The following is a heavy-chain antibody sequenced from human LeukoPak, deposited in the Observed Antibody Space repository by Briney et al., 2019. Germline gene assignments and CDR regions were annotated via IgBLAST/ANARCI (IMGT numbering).Heavy chain of an antibody. CDR1: GFTFSSYW. Sequence: QPGGSLRLSCAASGFTFSSYWMHWVRQAPGKGLVWVSRINSDGSSTSYADSVKGRFTISGDKAKNTLYLQMNSLRAGDTAVYYCARDRYSGSYSDYWGQGTLVTVSS. V-gene: IGHV3-74*01. CDR2: INSDGSST. D-gene: IGHD1-26*01. CDR3: ARDRYSGSYSDY. J-gene: IGHJ4*02.